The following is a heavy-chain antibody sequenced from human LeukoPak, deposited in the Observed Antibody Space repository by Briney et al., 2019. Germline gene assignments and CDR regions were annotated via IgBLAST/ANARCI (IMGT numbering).Heavy chain of an antibody. CDR3: ARDSSGWSHDAFDI. V-gene: IGHV3-33*01. D-gene: IGHD6-19*01. Sequence: PGGSLRLSCAASGFTFNNYGMHWVRQAPGKGLEWVAFIWYDGSNKYYADSVKGRFTTPRANSKNTLYLQMNSLRAEDTAMYYCARDSSGWSHDAFDIWGQGTMVTVSS. CDR2: IWYDGSNK. CDR1: GFTFNNYG. J-gene: IGHJ3*02.